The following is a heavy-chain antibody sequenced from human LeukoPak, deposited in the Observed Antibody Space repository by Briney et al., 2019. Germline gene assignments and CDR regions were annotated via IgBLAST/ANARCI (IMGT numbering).Heavy chain of an antibody. CDR3: TRGSGSYFY. J-gene: IGHJ4*02. V-gene: IGHV3-48*03. D-gene: IGHD3-10*01. Sequence: GGSLRLSCVASGFTFSTYEMNWIRQAPGKGLEWVSYISGSGRTIYYADSVKDRFTISRDNANNSLYLQMNSLRAEDTAIYYCTRGSGSYFYGGQGTLVTVSS. CDR1: GFTFSTYE. CDR2: ISGSGRTI.